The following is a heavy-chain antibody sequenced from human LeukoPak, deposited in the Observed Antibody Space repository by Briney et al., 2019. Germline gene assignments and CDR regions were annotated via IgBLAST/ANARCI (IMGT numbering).Heavy chain of an antibody. CDR3: ARICSTTSCHLDY. Sequence: SESLSLTCTVSGGSISSSNYYWGWIRHPPGKGLEWIGSVYYSGSTYYNPSLKSRVTISVDKSKNKFYLKLSSVTAADTAVYYCARICSTTSCHLDYWGQGTLVIVSS. D-gene: IGHD2-2*01. J-gene: IGHJ4*02. CDR2: VYYSGST. CDR1: GGSISSSNYY. V-gene: IGHV4-39*01.